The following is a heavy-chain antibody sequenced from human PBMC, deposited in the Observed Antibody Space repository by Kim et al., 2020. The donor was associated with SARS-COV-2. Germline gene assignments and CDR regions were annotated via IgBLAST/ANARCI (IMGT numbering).Heavy chain of an antibody. CDR1: GGSISSGDYY. V-gene: IGHV4-30-4*01. Sequence: SETLSLTCTVSGGSISSGDYYWSWIRQPPGKGLEWIGYIYYSGSTYYNPSLKSRVTISVDTSKNRFSLKLSSVTAADTAVYYCARVRFSITIFGVVTRLFDYWGQGTLVTVSS. CDR3: ARVRFSITIFGVVTRLFDY. D-gene: IGHD3-3*01. J-gene: IGHJ4*02. CDR2: IYYSGST.